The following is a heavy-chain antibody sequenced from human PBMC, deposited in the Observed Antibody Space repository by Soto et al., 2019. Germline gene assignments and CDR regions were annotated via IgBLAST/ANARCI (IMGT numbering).Heavy chain of an antibody. CDR2: IIPIFGTA. CDR1: GYTFTSYG. Sequence: SVKFSCTASGYTFTSYGISWVRQAPGHGLEWMGGIIPIFGTANYAQKFQGRVTITADESTSTAYMELSSLRSEDTAVYYCARSTTPYGDYGLGDYYYYGMDVWGQGTTVTVSS. J-gene: IGHJ6*02. D-gene: IGHD4-17*01. V-gene: IGHV1-69*01. CDR3: ARSTTPYGDYGLGDYYYYGMDV.